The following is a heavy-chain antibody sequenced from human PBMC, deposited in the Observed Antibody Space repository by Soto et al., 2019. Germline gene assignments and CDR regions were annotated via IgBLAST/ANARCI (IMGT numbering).Heavy chain of an antibody. CDR2: IWYDGSNK. V-gene: IGHV3-33*01. CDR3: ARDQPEYYFDY. CDR1: GFTFSSYG. J-gene: IGHJ4*02. Sequence: QVQLVESGGGVVQPGRSLRLSCAASGFTFSSYGMHWVRQAPGKGLEWVAVIWYDGSNKYYADSVKGRFTISRDNSKXXXXXXXXXLXXXXXAVYYCARDQPEYYFDYWGQGTLVTVSS.